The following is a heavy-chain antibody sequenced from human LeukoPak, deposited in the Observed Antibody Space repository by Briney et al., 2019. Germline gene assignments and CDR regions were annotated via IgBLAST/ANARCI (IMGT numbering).Heavy chain of an antibody. J-gene: IGHJ4*02. V-gene: IGHV1-2*02. CDR2: INPNSGGT. D-gene: IGHD2-2*01. Sequence: ASVKVSCKASKYTFTDYYMHWVRQAPGQGLEWMGWINPNSGGTNYAQKFQGRVTMARDTSISTAYKELSSLRSDDTAVYYCARGYCTTTSCREGHDYWGQGTLVTVSS. CDR3: ARGYCTTTSCREGHDY. CDR1: KYTFTDYY.